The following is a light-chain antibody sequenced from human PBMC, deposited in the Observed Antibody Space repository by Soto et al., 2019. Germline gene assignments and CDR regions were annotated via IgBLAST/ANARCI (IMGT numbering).Light chain of an antibody. CDR3: QQYGSLLWT. J-gene: IGKJ1*01. Sequence: DIVLTQSPGTLSLSPGERAAISCRASQSVSSSLAWYQQKPGQAPRLLMYDASTRASGIPDRFSGSGSGTDFTLTISRLEPEDFAVYYCQQYGSLLWTFGQGTKVEI. CDR1: QSVSSS. CDR2: DAS. V-gene: IGKV3-20*01.